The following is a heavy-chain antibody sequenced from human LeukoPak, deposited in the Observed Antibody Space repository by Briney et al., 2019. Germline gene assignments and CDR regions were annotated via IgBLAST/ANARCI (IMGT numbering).Heavy chain of an antibody. CDR1: GGSISSYY. V-gene: IGHV4-59*01. Sequence: TSETLSLTCTVSGGSISSYYWSWIRQPPGKGLEWIGYIYYSGSTNYNPSLKSRVTISVDTSKNQFSLKLSSVTAADTAVYYCATDGGSSRSYFDYWGQGTLATVSS. D-gene: IGHD2-2*01. CDR3: ATDGGSSRSYFDY. J-gene: IGHJ4*02. CDR2: IYYSGST.